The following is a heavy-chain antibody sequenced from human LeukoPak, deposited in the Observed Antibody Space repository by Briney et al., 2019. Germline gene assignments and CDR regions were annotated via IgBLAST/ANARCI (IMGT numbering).Heavy chain of an antibody. CDR2: IYYSGST. CDR3: ARGVVLTGYPLDF. CDR1: GVSISDYH. V-gene: IGHV4-59*01. J-gene: IGHJ4*02. D-gene: IGHD3-9*01. Sequence: PSETLSLTCSVSGVSISDYHWIWIRQPPGKGLEWIGFIYYSGSTDYNPSLKSRVTISVDTSKKQFSLKLSSVTAADTAVYYCARGVVLTGYPLDFWGRGTLVTVSS.